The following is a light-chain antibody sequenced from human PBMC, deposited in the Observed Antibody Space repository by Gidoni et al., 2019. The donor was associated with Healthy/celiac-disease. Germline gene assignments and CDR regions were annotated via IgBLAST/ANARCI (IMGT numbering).Light chain of an antibody. CDR2: EVS. CDR3: CSYAGSSIVV. V-gene: IGLV2-23*02. CDR1: RSVVGRYNL. J-gene: IGLJ2*01. Sequence: QSALTQPASVSGSPGQSITISCTGTRSVVGRYNLVSWYQHHPGKAPKLMIYEVSKRPSGVSNRFSGSKSCNTASLTISGLHAEDEADYYCCSYAGSSIVVFGGGTKLTVL.